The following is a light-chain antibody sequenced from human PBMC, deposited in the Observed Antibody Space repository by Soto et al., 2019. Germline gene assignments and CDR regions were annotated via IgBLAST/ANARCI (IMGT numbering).Light chain of an antibody. CDR2: GTS. Sequence: DIQLTQSPSSLSASVGDRVTITCRASQSISNSLNWYQQKPGKAPNLLIYGTSDLQSGVPSRFSGSGSGTEFTLTISSLQRDDFATYYCQQSHSSSWTFVQGTKVEIK. J-gene: IGKJ1*01. CDR3: QQSHSSSWT. V-gene: IGKV1-39*01. CDR1: QSISNS.